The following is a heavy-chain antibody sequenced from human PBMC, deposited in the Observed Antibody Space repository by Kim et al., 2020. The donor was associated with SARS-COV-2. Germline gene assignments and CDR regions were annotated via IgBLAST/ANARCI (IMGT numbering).Heavy chain of an antibody. CDR1: GFTFSSYG. V-gene: IGHV3-30*18. D-gene: IGHD3-22*01. Sequence: GGSLRLSCAASGFTFSSYGMHWVRQAPGKGLEWVAVISYDGSNKYYADSVKGRFTISRDNSKNTLYLQMNSLRAEDTAVYYCAKEGGPYYYDSSPGYWGQGTLVTVSS. CDR2: ISYDGSNK. CDR3: AKEGGPYYYDSSPGY. J-gene: IGHJ4*02.